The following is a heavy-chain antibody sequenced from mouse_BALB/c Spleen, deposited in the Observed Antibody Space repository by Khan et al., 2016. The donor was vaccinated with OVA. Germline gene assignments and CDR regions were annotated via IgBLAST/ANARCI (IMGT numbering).Heavy chain of an antibody. J-gene: IGHJ3*01. CDR1: GYTFTSYY. Sequence: QVQLKQSGAELVKPGASVKLSCKASGYTFTSYYIYWVKQRPGQGLEWIGGINPSNGDTYFNEKFESKATLTVDKSSSTAFMQVSSLTSEESAVYYCTRSGWAAFAYWGQGTLVTVSA. D-gene: IGHD1-1*02. V-gene: IGHV1S81*02. CDR3: TRSGWAAFAY. CDR2: INPSNGDT.